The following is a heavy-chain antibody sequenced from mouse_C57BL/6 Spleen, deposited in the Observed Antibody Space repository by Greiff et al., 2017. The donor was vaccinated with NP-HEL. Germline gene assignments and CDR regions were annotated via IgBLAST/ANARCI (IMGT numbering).Heavy chain of an antibody. Sequence: QVQLQQSGPELVKPGASVKISCKASGYSFTSYYIHWVKQRPGQGLEWIGWIYPGSGNTKYNEKFKGKATLTADTSSSTAYMQLSSLTTEDSAVYYCAKHYSSSYDYWGQGTTLTVSS. D-gene: IGHD1-1*01. CDR1: GYSFTSYY. J-gene: IGHJ2*01. CDR2: IYPGSGNT. V-gene: IGHV1-66*01. CDR3: AKHYSSSYDY.